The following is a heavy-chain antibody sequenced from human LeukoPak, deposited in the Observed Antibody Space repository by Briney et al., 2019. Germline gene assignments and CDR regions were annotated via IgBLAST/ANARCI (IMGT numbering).Heavy chain of an antibody. CDR2: IWYDGRTK. D-gene: IGHD6-19*01. V-gene: IGHV3-33*08. J-gene: IGHJ4*02. CDR3: AREWGRIAVAGGPGY. CDR1: GFTFSAYA. Sequence: GGSLRLSCAASGFTFSAYALSWVRQAPGKGLERVALIWYDGRTKFHADSVKGRFTNSRDNSKNTLYLQMDSLRDEDTAVYYCAREWGRIAVAGGPGYWGQGTRVTVSS.